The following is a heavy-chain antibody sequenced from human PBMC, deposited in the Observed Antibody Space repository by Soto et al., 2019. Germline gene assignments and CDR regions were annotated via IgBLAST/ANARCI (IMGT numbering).Heavy chain of an antibody. CDR2: ISGSGGST. Sequence: VQLLESGGGLVQPGGSLRLSCAASGFTFSSYAMSWVRQAPGKGLEWVSAISGSGGSTYYADSVKGRFTISRDNSKNTLYLQMNSLRAEDTAVYYCAKVGRKYQLPGLGGYFDLWGRGTLVTVSS. CDR1: GFTFSSYA. CDR3: AKVGRKYQLPGLGGYFDL. D-gene: IGHD2-2*01. V-gene: IGHV3-23*01. J-gene: IGHJ2*01.